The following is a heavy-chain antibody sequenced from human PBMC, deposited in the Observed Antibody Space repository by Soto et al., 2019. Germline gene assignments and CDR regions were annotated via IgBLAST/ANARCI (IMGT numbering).Heavy chain of an antibody. D-gene: IGHD2-15*01. CDR2: IFYSGST. CDR3: ARHLTYCSAGSCYSDFPYYGMDG. V-gene: IGHV4-39*01. CDR1: GGSISSSSYY. Sequence: QLQLQESGPGLVKPSETLSLTCTVSGGSISSSSYYWGWIRQPPGKGLEWIGSIFYSGSTYYNPSLRSRVTISVDRPKNQFSLHLSSVTAADTAVYYCARHLTYCSAGSCYSDFPYYGMDGWGQGTTVTVSS. J-gene: IGHJ6*02.